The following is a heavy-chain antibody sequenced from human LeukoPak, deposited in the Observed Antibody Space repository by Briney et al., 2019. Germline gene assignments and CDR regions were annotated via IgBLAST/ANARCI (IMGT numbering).Heavy chain of an antibody. D-gene: IGHD1-14*01. CDR2: IKQDGSDK. J-gene: IGHJ4*02. V-gene: IGHV3-7*01. Sequence: PRGSLRLSCAASGFTFTKYWMTWVRQAPGKGLEWVGNIKQDGSDKNYMDSVKGRFTISRDNTKNSVYLQMSSLRAEDTAVYYCAREVWGPEYWGQGTLVTVSS. CDR1: GFTFTKYW. CDR3: AREVWGPEY.